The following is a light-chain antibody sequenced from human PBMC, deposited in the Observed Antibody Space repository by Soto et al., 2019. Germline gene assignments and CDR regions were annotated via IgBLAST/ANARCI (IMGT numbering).Light chain of an antibody. CDR2: LEGSGSY. J-gene: IGLJ2*01. Sequence: QLVLTQSSSASASLGSSVKLTCTLSSGHSSYIIAWHQQQPGKAPRYLMKLEGSGSYNKGSGVPDRFSGSSSGADRYLTISNLQSEDEADYYCVTWDSNTRVFGGGTKLTVL. CDR1: SGHSSYI. CDR3: VTWDSNTRV. V-gene: IGLV4-60*03.